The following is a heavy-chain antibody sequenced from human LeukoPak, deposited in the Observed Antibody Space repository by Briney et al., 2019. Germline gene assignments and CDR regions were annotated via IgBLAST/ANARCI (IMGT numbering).Heavy chain of an antibody. CDR3: ARDSGSGNNDY. V-gene: IGHV1-3*01. D-gene: IGHD1-26*01. Sequence: ASVKVSCKASGYTFTSYAIHWVRQAPGQRLEWMGWISAGNGNTKYSQNFQGRVTFISNTSATTAFMELSSLRSEDAAVYYCARDSGSGNNDYWGQGALVTVSS. CDR2: ISAGNGNT. CDR1: GYTFTSYA. J-gene: IGHJ4*02.